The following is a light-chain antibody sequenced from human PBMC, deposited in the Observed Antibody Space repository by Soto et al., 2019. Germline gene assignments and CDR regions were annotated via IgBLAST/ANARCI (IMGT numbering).Light chain of an antibody. CDR1: QGIRNF. V-gene: IGKV1-27*01. CDR2: AAS. CDR3: QRYSSVPV. Sequence: IQMTQSPTSLSASVGDRVTITCRSRQGIRNFVAWYQQKPGKAPKLLIYAASTLQSGVPSRFSGSGSGTDFTLTSNSLQPEDVATYSCQRYSSVPVFGPGTKVEIK. J-gene: IGKJ3*01.